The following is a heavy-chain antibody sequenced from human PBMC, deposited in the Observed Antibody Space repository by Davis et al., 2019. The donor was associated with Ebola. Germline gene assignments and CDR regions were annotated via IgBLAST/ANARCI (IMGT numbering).Heavy chain of an antibody. CDR2: IIPIFGTA. D-gene: IGHD2-15*01. CDR3: TRGIARRRSGSWFDP. V-gene: IGHV1-69*05. J-gene: IGHJ5*02. Sequence: AASVKVSCKASGGTFSSYAISWVRQAPGQGLEWMGGIIPIFGTANYAQKFQGRVTMTRDTSITTAYMELSSLSSDDTAVYYCTRGIARRRSGSWFDPWGQGTLVTVSS. CDR1: GGTFSSYA.